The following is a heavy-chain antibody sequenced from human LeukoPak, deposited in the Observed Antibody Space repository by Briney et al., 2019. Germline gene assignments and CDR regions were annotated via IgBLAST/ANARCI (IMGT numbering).Heavy chain of an antibody. CDR3: ARHRSGYYADF. CDR1: GFIFSNHY. CDR2: ISRCGSNT. J-gene: IGHJ4*02. V-gene: IGHV3-74*01. D-gene: IGHD3-22*01. Sequence: GGSLTLSCGASGFIFSNHYMFWLRQAPGKGLVWVSRISRCGSNTTYADSVEGRFPISSDNAKDTLYLQMNSLRAEGTAVYYCARHRSGYYADFWGQGTLVTVSS.